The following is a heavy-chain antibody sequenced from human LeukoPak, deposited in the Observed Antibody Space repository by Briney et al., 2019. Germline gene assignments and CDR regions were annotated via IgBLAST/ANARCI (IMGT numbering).Heavy chain of an antibody. CDR1: GYTFTGYY. CDR3: ARDTDCSSTSCYAAP. V-gene: IGHV1-2*06. D-gene: IGHD2-2*01. Sequence: GASVKVSCKASGYTFTGYYMHWVRQAPGQGLEWMGRINPNSGGTNYAQKFQGRVTMTRDTSISTAYMELSRQRSDDTAVYYCARDTDCSSTSCYAAPWGKGTTVTVSS. J-gene: IGHJ6*04. CDR2: INPNSGGT.